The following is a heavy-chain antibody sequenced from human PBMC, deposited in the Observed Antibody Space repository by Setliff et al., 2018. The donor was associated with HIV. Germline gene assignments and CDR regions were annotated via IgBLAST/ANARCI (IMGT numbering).Heavy chain of an antibody. Sequence: GGSLRLSCAASGFTFSNSWMHWVRQAPGKGLVWVSRINTDGSSATYADSVKGRFTNSRDNAKNSLYLQMNSLRAEDTAVYYCAKGSFDPLGTDYWGQGTLVTVSS. J-gene: IGHJ4*02. V-gene: IGHV3-74*03. CDR1: GFTFSNSW. CDR3: AKGSFDPLGTDY. D-gene: IGHD3-3*02. CDR2: INTDGSSA.